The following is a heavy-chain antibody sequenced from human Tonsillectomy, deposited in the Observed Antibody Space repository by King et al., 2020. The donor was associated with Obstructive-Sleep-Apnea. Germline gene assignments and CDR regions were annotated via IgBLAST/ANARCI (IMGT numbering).Heavy chain of an antibody. CDR1: GGSFSGYY. Sequence: VQLQQGGAGLLKPSETLSLTCAVYGGSFSGYYWSWICQPPGKGREWIGEINHSGSTNYNPSLKSRVTISVDTSKNQFSLKLSSVTAADTAVYYCARGLRYWGQGTLVTVSS. V-gene: IGHV4-34*01. CDR3: ARGLRY. CDR2: INHSGST. J-gene: IGHJ4*02. D-gene: IGHD3-16*01.